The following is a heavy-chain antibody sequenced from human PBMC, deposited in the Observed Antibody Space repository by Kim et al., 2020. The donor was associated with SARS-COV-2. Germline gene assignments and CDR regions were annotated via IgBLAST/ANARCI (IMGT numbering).Heavy chain of an antibody. V-gene: IGHV4-4*07. CDR3: ARVYYYGSGPFQYYFDY. CDR2: IYTSGST. D-gene: IGHD3-10*01. CDR1: GGSISSYY. Sequence: SETLSLTCTVSGGSISSYYWSWIRQPAGKGLEWIGRIYTSGSTNYNPSLTRRVTMSVDTSKNQFSLKLSSVTAADTAVYYCARVYYYGSGPFQYYFDYCGQGTLVTVSS. J-gene: IGHJ4*02.